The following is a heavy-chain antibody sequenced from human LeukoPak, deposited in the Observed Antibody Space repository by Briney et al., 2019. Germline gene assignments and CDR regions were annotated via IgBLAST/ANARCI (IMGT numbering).Heavy chain of an antibody. V-gene: IGHV3-53*01. Sequence: PGGSLRLSCAASGFTVSSNYMSWVRQAPGKGLEWVSVIYSGGSTYYADSVKGRFTISRDNSKNTLYLQMNSLRAEDTAVYYCAGDPAASGWYYFDYWGQGTLVTVSS. J-gene: IGHJ4*02. CDR3: AGDPAASGWYYFDY. D-gene: IGHD6-19*01. CDR1: GFTVSSNY. CDR2: IYSGGST.